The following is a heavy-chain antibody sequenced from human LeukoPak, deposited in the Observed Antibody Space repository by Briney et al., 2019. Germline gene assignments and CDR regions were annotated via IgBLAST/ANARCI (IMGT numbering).Heavy chain of an antibody. CDR2: VYYSGTT. J-gene: IGHJ4*02. D-gene: IGHD5-12*01. Sequence: SETLSLTCTVSGGSISSSTYYWGWIRQAPGKGLEWIGSVYYSGTTYYNPSLGGRATISMDTSKNQFSLKLSSVTAADTALYYCAREGRWLTPNYFDSWGQGPLVTVSS. V-gene: IGHV4-39*07. CDR3: AREGRWLTPNYFDS. CDR1: GGSISSSTYY.